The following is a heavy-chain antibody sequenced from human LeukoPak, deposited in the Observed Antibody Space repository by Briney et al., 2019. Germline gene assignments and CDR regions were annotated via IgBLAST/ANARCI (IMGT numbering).Heavy chain of an antibody. D-gene: IGHD4-23*01. CDR2: ISSSGSTI. Sequence: GGSLRLSCAASGFTVSSNYMSWVRQAPGKGLEWVSYISSSGSTIYYADSVKGRFTISRDNAKTSLYLQMNSLRAEDTAVYYCLTHPSFRTTVVTMGAFDIWGQGTMVTVSS. CDR1: GFTVSSNY. V-gene: IGHV3-11*04. CDR3: LTHPSFRTTVVTMGAFDI. J-gene: IGHJ3*02.